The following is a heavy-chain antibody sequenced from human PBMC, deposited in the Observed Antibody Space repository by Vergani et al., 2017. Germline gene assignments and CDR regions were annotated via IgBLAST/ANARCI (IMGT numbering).Heavy chain of an antibody. CDR2: ISGSGSTI. CDR3: ARGGKQWLVKTDYFDY. CDR1: GFTFSSYE. D-gene: IGHD6-19*01. V-gene: IGHV3-48*03. Sequence: EVQLVESGGGLVQPGGSLRLSCAASGFTFSSYEMNWVRQAPGKGLEWVSYISGSGSTIYYADSVKGRFTISRDNAKNSLYLQMNSLRAEDTAVYYCARGGKQWLVKTDYFDYWGQGTLVTVSS. J-gene: IGHJ4*02.